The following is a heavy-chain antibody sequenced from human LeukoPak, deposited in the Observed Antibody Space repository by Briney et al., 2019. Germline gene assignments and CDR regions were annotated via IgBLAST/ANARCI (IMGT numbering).Heavy chain of an antibody. CDR2: FDPEDGET. CDR1: GYTLTELS. CDR3: ATNPFDWLGVENRPVFDY. D-gene: IGHD3-9*01. J-gene: IGHJ4*02. V-gene: IGHV1-24*01. Sequence: GASVKVSCKVSGYTLTELSMHWVRQAPGKGLEWMGGFDPEDGETIYAQKFQGRVTMTEDTSTDTAYMELSSLRSEDTAVYYCATNPFDWLGVENRPVFDYWGQGTLVTVSS.